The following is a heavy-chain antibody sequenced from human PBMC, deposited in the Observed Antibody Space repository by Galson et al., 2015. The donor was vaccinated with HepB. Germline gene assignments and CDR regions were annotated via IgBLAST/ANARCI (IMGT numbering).Heavy chain of an antibody. Sequence: SLRLSCAASGFTFSSYAMSWVRQAPGKGLEWVSAISGSGGSTYYADSVKGRFTISRDNSKNTLYLQMNSLRAEDTAVYYCAKALDYGDYRYRRTFDYWGQGTLVTVSS. CDR1: GFTFSSYA. V-gene: IGHV3-23*01. CDR2: ISGSGGST. D-gene: IGHD4-17*01. CDR3: AKALDYGDYRYRRTFDY. J-gene: IGHJ4*02.